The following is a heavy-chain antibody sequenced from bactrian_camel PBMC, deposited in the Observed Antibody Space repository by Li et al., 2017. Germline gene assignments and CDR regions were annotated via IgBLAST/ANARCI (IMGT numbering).Heavy chain of an antibody. D-gene: IGHD1*01. CDR2: ITSGGGMT. V-gene: IGHV3S40*01. J-gene: IGHJ4*01. CDR3: ARSFSMLDNY. CDR1: GFTFSNYK. Sequence: DVQLVESGGGSVQAGGSLRISCAASGFTFSNYKMNWVRQAPRKGLEWVSGITSGGGMTYYADSVKERFTISRDNAQNTLYLQLNSLKTEDTAMYYCARSFSMLDNYWGQETQVTVS.